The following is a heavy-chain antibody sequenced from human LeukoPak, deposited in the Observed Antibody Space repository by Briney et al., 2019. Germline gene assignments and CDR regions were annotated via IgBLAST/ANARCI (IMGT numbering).Heavy chain of an antibody. V-gene: IGHV1-2*02. CDR3: TSYNVELGPDF. D-gene: IGHD5-24*01. CDR1: GYAFSAYY. J-gene: IGHJ4*02. CDR2: IRPNTGAT. Sequence: VASVKVSCKASGYAFSAYYMHWVRQAPGHGLEWMGWIRPNTGATNYAQRFQGRVAVTWDTSISTVYMELSRPRSDDTAMYYCTSYNVELGPDFWGQGTLVTVSS.